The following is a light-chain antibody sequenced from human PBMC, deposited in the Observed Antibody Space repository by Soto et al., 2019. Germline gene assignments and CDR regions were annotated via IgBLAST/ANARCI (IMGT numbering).Light chain of an antibody. Sequence: EIQMNHSPTTPSAPLGDRVTIYWLASQGISTYLNCYQQKPGKAPKLLIYAASSLQSGVPSRFSGSGSETDFTLTISSLQPEDFATYSCQLSYSTTWTFGQGTKVDIK. CDR3: QLSYSTTWT. J-gene: IGKJ1*01. CDR2: AAS. V-gene: IGKV1-39*01. CDR1: QGISTY.